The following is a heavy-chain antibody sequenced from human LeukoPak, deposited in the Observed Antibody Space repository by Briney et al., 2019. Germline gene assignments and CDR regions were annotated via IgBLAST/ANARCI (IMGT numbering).Heavy chain of an antibody. D-gene: IGHD4-17*01. CDR1: GFTFSSYG. Sequence: GGSLRLSCAASGFTFSSYGMHWVRQAPGKGLEWVAFIRYDGSNKYYADSVKGRFTISRDNSKNTLYLQMNSLRAEDTAVYYCAKVQLTTVTSLTQAYYFDYWGQGTLVTVSS. CDR2: IRYDGSNK. J-gene: IGHJ4*02. V-gene: IGHV3-30*02. CDR3: AKVQLTTVTSLTQAYYFDY.